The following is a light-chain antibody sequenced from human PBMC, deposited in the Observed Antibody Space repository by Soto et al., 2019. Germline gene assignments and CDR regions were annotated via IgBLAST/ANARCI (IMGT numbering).Light chain of an antibody. Sequence: EIVLTQSPGTLSLSPGERATLSCRASQSVSSSYLAWYQQKPGQAPRLLIYGASSRATGIPDMFSGSGSGTDFTLTISRLEPEDFAVYYCQQYGSSPPWTFGQGTKVDI. CDR1: QSVSSSY. V-gene: IGKV3-20*01. J-gene: IGKJ1*01. CDR3: QQYGSSPPWT. CDR2: GAS.